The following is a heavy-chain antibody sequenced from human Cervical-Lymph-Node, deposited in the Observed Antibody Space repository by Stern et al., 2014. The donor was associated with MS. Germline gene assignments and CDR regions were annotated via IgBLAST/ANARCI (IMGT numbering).Heavy chain of an antibody. CDR3: ARGYSSGWYAGSDY. CDR1: GFSFSDYY. CDR2: ISGSTSYP. Sequence: VQLVESGGGLVKPGGSLRLSCAASGFSFSDYYMSWIRQAPGKGLEWVTYISGSTSYPKYAASVKGRFTISRDNTKNSLYLQMNSLSAEDTAVYYCARGYSSGWYAGSDYWGQGSLVTVSS. D-gene: IGHD6-19*01. J-gene: IGHJ4*02. V-gene: IGHV3-11*06.